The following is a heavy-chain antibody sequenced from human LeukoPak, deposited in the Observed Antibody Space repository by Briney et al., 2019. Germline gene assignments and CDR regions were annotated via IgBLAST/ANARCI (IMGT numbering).Heavy chain of an antibody. V-gene: IGHV3-21*01. CDR3: VRLRRTSDRSGYHYYYDY. Sequence: PGGSLRLSCAASGDTFSDFIVNCVRHAPGKGLEWLWSISFRNNYRYYADSVRSRFISTRDDARDSPFLQMNSLRAEATAASYCVRLRRTSDRSGYHYYYDYWGQGTLVTVSS. J-gene: IGHJ4*02. CDR1: GDTFSDFI. CDR2: ISFRNNYR. D-gene: IGHD3-22*01.